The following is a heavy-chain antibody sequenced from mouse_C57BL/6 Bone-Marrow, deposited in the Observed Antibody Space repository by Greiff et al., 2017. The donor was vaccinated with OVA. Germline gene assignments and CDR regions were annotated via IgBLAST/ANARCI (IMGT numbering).Heavy chain of an antibody. V-gene: IGHV2-9-1*01. D-gene: IGHD1-1*01. Sequence: VQGVESGPGLVAPSQSLSITCTVSGFSLTSYAISWVRQPPGKGLEWLGVIWTGGGTNYNSALKSRLSISKDNSKSQVFLKMNSLQTDDTARYYCARDPYYYGSSQAWFAYWGQGTLVTVSA. J-gene: IGHJ3*01. CDR3: ARDPYYYGSSQAWFAY. CDR2: IWTGGGT. CDR1: GFSLTSYA.